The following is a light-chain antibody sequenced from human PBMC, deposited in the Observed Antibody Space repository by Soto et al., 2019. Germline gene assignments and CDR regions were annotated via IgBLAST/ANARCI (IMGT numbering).Light chain of an antibody. CDR2: EVS. V-gene: IGLV2-14*01. CDR3: ISYTSSNTYV. Sequence: QSALTQPASVSGSPGQSITISCTGTSSDVGGYKYVSWYQRHPGKGPKLMIYEVSNRPSGVSDRFSGSKSGNTASLTISGLQAEDESDYYCISYTSSNTYVFGTGTKVTVL. J-gene: IGLJ1*01. CDR1: SSDVGGYKY.